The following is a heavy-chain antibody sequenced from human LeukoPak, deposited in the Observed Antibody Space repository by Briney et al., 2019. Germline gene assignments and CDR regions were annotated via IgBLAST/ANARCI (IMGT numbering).Heavy chain of an antibody. D-gene: IGHD4-17*01. CDR1: GFTFSDYY. J-gene: IGHJ5*02. Sequence: GGSLRLSCAASGFTFSDYYMSWIRQAPGKGLEWVSYISSSSSYTNYADSVQGRFTISRDNAKNSLYLQMNSLRAEDTAVYYCARDLGGYGDYGGDWFDPWGQGTLVTVSS. V-gene: IGHV3-11*05. CDR2: ISSSSSYT. CDR3: ARDLGGYGDYGGDWFDP.